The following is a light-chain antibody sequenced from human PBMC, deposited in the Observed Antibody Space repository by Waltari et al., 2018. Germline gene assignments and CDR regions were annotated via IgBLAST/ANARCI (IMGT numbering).Light chain of an antibody. CDR3: QTWGTGILV. CDR2: LNSDGSH. V-gene: IGLV4-69*01. J-gene: IGLJ3*02. Sequence: QLVLTQSPSASASLGASVKLTCTPRSGNSSNAIERHQQQPEKGPRYLMKLNSDGSHSNGDGIPDRFSGSSSGAERYLTISSLQSEDEADYYCQTWGTGILVFGGGTKLTVL. CDR1: SGNSSNA.